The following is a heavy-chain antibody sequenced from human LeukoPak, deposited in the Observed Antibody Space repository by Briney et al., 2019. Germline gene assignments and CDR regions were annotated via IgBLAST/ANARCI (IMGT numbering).Heavy chain of an antibody. CDR1: GGSISTYY. Sequence: SETLSLTCTVSGGSISTYYWSWIRQPPGKGLEWIGYIYYSGSTYYSPSLKSRVTIPVDTSKNQFSLKLSSVTAADTAVYYCARDIVKSSGWNYYHGMDVWGQGTTVTVSS. CDR3: ARDIVKSSGWNYYHGMDV. J-gene: IGHJ6*02. CDR2: IYYSGST. D-gene: IGHD6-19*01. V-gene: IGHV4-59*01.